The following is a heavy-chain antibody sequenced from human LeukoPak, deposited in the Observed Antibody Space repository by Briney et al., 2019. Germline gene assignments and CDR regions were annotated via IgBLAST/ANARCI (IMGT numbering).Heavy chain of an antibody. CDR3: ARDRVANFFDY. Sequence: GRSLRLSCAASGFTFSSYAMHWVRQAPGKGLEWVAVISYDGSNKYYADSVKGRSTISRDNSKNTLYLQMNSLRAEDTAVYYCARDRVANFFDYWGQGTLVTVSS. D-gene: IGHD3-3*01. J-gene: IGHJ4*02. CDR2: ISYDGSNK. CDR1: GFTFSSYA. V-gene: IGHV3-30-3*01.